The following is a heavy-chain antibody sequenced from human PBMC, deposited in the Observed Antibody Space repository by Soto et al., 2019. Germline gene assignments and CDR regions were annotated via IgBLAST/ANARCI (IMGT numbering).Heavy chain of an antibody. D-gene: IGHD2-21*02. Sequence: EVQLVESGGGLVQPGGSLRLSCAASGFTFSSYWMHWVRQSPGKGLVWVSRINSDGSSTSYADSVKGRFTISRDNAKNTLYLQMNSLRAEDTAVYYCATHHGGNFRFDYWGQGTLVTVSS. CDR2: INSDGSST. CDR1: GFTFSSYW. V-gene: IGHV3-74*01. J-gene: IGHJ4*02. CDR3: ATHHGGNFRFDY.